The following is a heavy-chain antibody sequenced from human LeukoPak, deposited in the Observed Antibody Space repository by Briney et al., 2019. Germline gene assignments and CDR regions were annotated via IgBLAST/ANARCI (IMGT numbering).Heavy chain of an antibody. CDR1: GGSFSGYY. CDR3: ARGGGYYSNYFDY. CDR2: INHSGST. D-gene: IGHD3-22*01. J-gene: IGHJ4*02. V-gene: IGHV4-34*01. Sequence: ASETLSHTCAVYGGSFSGYYWSWIRQPPGKGLEWIGEINHSGSTNYNPSLKSRVTTSVDTSKNQFSLKLSSVTAADTAVYYCARGGGYYSNYFDYWGQGTLVTVSS.